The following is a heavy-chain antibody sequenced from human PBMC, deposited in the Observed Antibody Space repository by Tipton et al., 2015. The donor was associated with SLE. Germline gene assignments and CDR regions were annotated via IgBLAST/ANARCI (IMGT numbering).Heavy chain of an antibody. CDR2: IYYSGRT. CDR1: GGSVSSGSYY. Sequence: TLSLTCTVSGGSVSSGSYYWSWIRQPPGKGLEWIGYIYYSGRTYYNPSLKSRLTISVDTSKNQFSLRLTSVTAADTAVYYCAREDPGRCLFDYWGQGTLVTVPS. CDR3: AREDPGRCLFDY. J-gene: IGHJ4*02. D-gene: IGHD2-15*01. V-gene: IGHV4-61*01.